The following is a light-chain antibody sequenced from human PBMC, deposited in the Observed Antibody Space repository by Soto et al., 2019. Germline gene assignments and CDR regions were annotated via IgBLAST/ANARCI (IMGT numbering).Light chain of an antibody. CDR2: GSS. V-gene: IGKV3-20*01. CDR1: QTVSGNY. J-gene: IGKJ2*01. Sequence: EIVWTQSPGILSLSPGERATLSCRASQTVSGNYLAWYQQKPGQSPRLLIYGSSDRATGIPDRFSGSGSGTDFTLTINRLEREDYEVYYCQQYGSSPPYTVGQATTLEI. CDR3: QQYGSSPPYT.